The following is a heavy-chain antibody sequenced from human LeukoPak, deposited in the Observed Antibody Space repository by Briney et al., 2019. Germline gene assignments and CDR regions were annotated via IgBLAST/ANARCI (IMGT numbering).Heavy chain of an antibody. J-gene: IGHJ4*02. V-gene: IGHV3-23*01. Sequence: GGSLRLSCAASGFTFSSYAMNWVRQAPGKGLEWVSVISASSGGTFYADSVKGRFTISRDNSKNTLYLLVNSLRAEDTAVYYCAKGFGGSNGGFDCWGQGTLVTVSS. D-gene: IGHD3-16*01. CDR2: ISASSGGT. CDR3: AKGFGGSNGGFDC. CDR1: GFTFSSYA.